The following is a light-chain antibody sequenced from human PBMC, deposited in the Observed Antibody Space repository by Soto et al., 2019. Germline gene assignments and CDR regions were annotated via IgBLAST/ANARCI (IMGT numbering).Light chain of an antibody. Sequence: EVVLTQSPGTLSLSPGERATLSCRATQSVNNNFLAWYQHKPGQAPRLLIYGASSRATGTPDRFRGSGSGTDFTLTINRLDPEDFAVYYCQQYGRSVTFGGGTKVEIK. V-gene: IGKV3-20*01. J-gene: IGKJ4*01. CDR1: QSVNNNF. CDR2: GAS. CDR3: QQYGRSVT.